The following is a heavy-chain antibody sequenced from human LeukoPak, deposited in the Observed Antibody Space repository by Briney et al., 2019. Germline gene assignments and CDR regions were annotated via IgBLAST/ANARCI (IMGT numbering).Heavy chain of an antibody. V-gene: IGHV4-4*02. CDR1: GGSISSSTNW. Sequence: TSETLSLTCAVSGGSISSSTNWWSWVRQPPGKGLEWIGEIYHSGGTNYNPSLKSRITISVDMSKNHFSLRLRSVTAADTAMYYCARGTLYRGWSYYLDFWGQGSQVTVSS. CDR3: ARGTLYRGWSYYLDF. D-gene: IGHD6-19*01. CDR2: IYHSGGT. J-gene: IGHJ4*02.